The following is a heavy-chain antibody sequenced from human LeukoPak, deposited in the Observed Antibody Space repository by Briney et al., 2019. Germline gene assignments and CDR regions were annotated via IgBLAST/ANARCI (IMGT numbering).Heavy chain of an antibody. J-gene: IGHJ4*02. D-gene: IGHD5-12*01. CDR2: INAGNGNT. CDR1: GYTFTSYA. Sequence: ASVKVSCKASGYTFTSYAMHWVRQAPGQRLEWMGWINAGNGNTKYSQKFQGRVTMTRDTSISTAYMELSRLRSDDTAVYYCARVSGYDPETDYWGQGTLVTVSS. V-gene: IGHV1-3*01. CDR3: ARVSGYDPETDY.